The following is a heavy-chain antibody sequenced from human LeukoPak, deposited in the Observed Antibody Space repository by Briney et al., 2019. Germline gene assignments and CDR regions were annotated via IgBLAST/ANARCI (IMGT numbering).Heavy chain of an antibody. J-gene: IGHJ4*02. D-gene: IGHD6-19*01. CDR1: GGSFSGYY. Sequence: SETLSLTCAVYGGSFSGYYWSWIRQPPGKGLEWIGEINHSGSTNYNPSPKSRVTISVDTSKNQFSLKLSSVTAADTAVYYCASSGWYVAADYWGQGTLVTVSS. CDR3: ASSGWYVAADY. V-gene: IGHV4-34*01. CDR2: INHSGST.